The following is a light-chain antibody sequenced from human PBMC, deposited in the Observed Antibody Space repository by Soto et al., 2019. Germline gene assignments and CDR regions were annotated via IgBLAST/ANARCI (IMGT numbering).Light chain of an antibody. Sequence: EVVLTQSPATLSVSPGERATLSCRASQGLNNKLAWYQQKPGQAPRLLIYGASTRATGVPVRVSGSGSGTEFTLTISSLESEDFAVYYCQQYSSWPLTFGGGTKVDNK. CDR3: QQYSSWPLT. CDR1: QGLNNK. J-gene: IGKJ4*01. CDR2: GAS. V-gene: IGKV3-15*01.